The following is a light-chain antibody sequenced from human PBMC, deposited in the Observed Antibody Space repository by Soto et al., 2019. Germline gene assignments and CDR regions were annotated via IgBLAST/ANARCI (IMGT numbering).Light chain of an antibody. CDR3: SSYTTDNTL. J-gene: IGLJ2*01. CDR2: EVS. CDR1: SSDVGGYDF. Sequence: QSVLTQPASVSGSPGQSITISCTGTSSDVGGYDFVSWYQQHRGKAPKLMIYEVSNRPSGVSHRFSGSKSGNTASLTISGLQAEDEADYYCSSYTTDNTLFGGGTQLTVL. V-gene: IGLV2-14*01.